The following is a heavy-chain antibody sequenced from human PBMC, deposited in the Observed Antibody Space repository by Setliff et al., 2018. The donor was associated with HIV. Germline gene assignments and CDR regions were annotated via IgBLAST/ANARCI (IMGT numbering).Heavy chain of an antibody. D-gene: IGHD3-22*01. Sequence: PSETLSLTCSVSGYSISNGYYWGWFRQSPGKGLECIATIYQTGSIYYNPSLQNRVTLLLDMSKNQFSLKLSSATAADTAVYYCARQAWHSGRNGYFVDYWGQGMLVTVSS. J-gene: IGHJ4*02. CDR3: ARQAWHSGRNGYFVDY. CDR1: GYSISNGYY. CDR2: IYQTGSI. V-gene: IGHV4-38-2*02.